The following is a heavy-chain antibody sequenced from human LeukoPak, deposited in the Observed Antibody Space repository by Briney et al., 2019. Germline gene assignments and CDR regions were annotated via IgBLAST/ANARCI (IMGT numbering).Heavy chain of an antibody. CDR2: IYYSGST. CDR1: GGPISSSSYY. D-gene: IGHD3-22*01. J-gene: IGHJ4*02. CDR3: ARPRMDSSGYYYWYFDY. V-gene: IGHV4-39*01. Sequence: SSETLSLTCTVPGGPISSSSYYWGWIRQPPGKGLKWIGSIYYSGSTYYNPSLKSRVTISVDTSKNQFSLKLSSVTAADTAVYYCARPRMDSSGYYYWYFDYWGQGTLVTVSS.